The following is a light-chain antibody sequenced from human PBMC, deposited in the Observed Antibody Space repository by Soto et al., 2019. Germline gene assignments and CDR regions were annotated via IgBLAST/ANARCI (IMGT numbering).Light chain of an antibody. J-gene: IGKJ1*01. CDR2: GAC. V-gene: IGKV3-20*01. CDR1: QSVSNNF. CDR3: QQYGNSPRT. Sequence: EIVLTQSPGTLSLSPGERATLSCRASQSVSNNFLAWYQQKPGQAPRLLIYGACSRATGIPDRFSGSGSVTDFTLTISRLEPEDFAVYYCQQYGNSPRTFGQGTKVEIK.